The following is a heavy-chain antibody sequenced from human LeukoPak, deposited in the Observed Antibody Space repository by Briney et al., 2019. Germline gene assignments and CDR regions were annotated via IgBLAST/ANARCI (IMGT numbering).Heavy chain of an antibody. CDR2: IYYSGST. CDR3: ARSFYYDSSVPPGY. D-gene: IGHD3-22*01. J-gene: IGHJ4*02. CDR1: GGSISSYY. V-gene: IGHV4-59*08. Sequence: SETLSLTCTVSGGSISSYYWSRIRQPPGKELEWIGYIYYSGSTNYNPSLKSRVTISVDTSKNQFSLKLSSVTAADTAVYYCARSFYYDSSVPPGYWGQGTLVTVSS.